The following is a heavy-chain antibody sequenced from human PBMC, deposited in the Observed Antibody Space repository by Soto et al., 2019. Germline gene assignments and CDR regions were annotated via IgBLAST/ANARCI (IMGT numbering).Heavy chain of an antibody. J-gene: IGHJ4*02. CDR3: ARDIGGYCSSTSCYARGAFDY. V-gene: IGHV3-21*01. CDR1: GFTFSSYS. D-gene: IGHD2-2*01. CDR2: ISSSSSYI. Sequence: GGSLRLSCAASGFTFSSYSMNWVRQAPGKGLEWVSSISSSSSYIYHADSVKGRFTSSRDNAKNSLYLQMNSLRAEDTAVYYCARDIGGYCSSTSCYARGAFDYWGQGTLVTVSS.